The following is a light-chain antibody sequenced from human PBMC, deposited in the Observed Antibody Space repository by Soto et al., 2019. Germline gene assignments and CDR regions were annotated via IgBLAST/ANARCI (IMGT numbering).Light chain of an antibody. J-gene: IGKJ1*01. V-gene: IGKV1-39*01. CDR2: GTS. Sequence: DIQMTQSPSSLSAAVGDSVTVTCRAGQTVNNFLNWYQQKPGRAPKLLISGTSHLQSGVPSRFSGSGSATEFTLTISRLQPEDFALYFCQQSYTTPWTFGRGTQVEI. CDR3: QQSYTTPWT. CDR1: QTVNNF.